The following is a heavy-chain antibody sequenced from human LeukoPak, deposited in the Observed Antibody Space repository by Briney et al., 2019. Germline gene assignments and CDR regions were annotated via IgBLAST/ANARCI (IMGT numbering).Heavy chain of an antibody. CDR3: AKDRIAVAGWPDY. J-gene: IGHJ4*02. D-gene: IGHD6-19*01. V-gene: IGHV3-23*01. CDR1: GFTFSDYY. CDR2: ISGSGGST. Sequence: PGGSLRLSCAASGFTFSDYYMSWIRQAPGKGLEWVSAISGSGGSTYYADSVKGRFTISRDNSKNTLYLQMNSLRAEDTAVYYCAKDRIAVAGWPDYWGQGTLVTVSS.